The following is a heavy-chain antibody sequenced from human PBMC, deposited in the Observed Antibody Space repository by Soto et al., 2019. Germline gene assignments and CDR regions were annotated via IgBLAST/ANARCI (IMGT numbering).Heavy chain of an antibody. CDR2: TYWDDDK. CDR1: GFSLSTFGEG. D-gene: IGHD2-2*01. J-gene: IGHJ4*02. Sequence: QITLEESGPTLVKPTQTLTLTCTFSGFSLSTFGEGVAWIRQPPGKALEWLALTYWDDDKRYSPSLKSRLTITKDTSKKQVVLTITNMDPVDTATYYCAHRPSIAVVPGGIWIPHYHFDSLGQGTLVTVSS. V-gene: IGHV2-5*02. CDR3: AHRPSIAVVPGGIWIPHYHFDS.